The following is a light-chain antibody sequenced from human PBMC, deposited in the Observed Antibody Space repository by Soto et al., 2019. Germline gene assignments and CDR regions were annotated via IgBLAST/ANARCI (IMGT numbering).Light chain of an antibody. CDR3: QQYYSTPLT. CDR2: WAS. CDR1: ESVLYSSNNKNY. V-gene: IGKV4-1*01. J-gene: IGKJ4*01. Sequence: DIVMTQSPDSLAVSLGDRSTVNCKSSESVLYSSNNKNYLAWYQQKPGQPPKLLIYWASTRESGVPDRFSGSGSGTDFTLTISSLQAEDVAVYYCQQYYSTPLTFGGGTKV.